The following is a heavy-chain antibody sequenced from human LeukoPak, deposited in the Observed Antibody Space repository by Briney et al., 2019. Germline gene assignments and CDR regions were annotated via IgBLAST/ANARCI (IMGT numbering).Heavy chain of an antibody. D-gene: IGHD6-13*01. V-gene: IGHV5-51*01. CDR3: ARHGVAAGDYYYYGMDV. CDR2: IYPGDSDT. J-gene: IGHJ6*02. Sequence: GESLKISCKGSEDSFTSYWIAWVRQMPGKGLEWMGIIYPGDSDTRYSPSFEGQVTISADKSISTAYLQWSSLKASDTAMYYCARHGVAAGDYYYYGMDVWGQGTTVTVSS. CDR1: EDSFTSYW.